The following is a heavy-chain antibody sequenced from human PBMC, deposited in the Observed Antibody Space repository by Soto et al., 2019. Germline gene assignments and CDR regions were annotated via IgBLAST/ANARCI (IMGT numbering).Heavy chain of an antibody. V-gene: IGHV4-31*03. CDR2: IYYSGST. Sequence: QVQLQKSGPGLVKPSQTLSLTCTVSGGSISSGGYFWSWIRQHPGKGLEWIGFIYYSGSTYYNPSLKSRFTISVDTSKNQFSMKLSYVTAADTAVYYCAREGAAPYYYYGMDVWGQGTTVTVSS. J-gene: IGHJ6*02. D-gene: IGHD6-6*01. CDR3: AREGAAPYYYYGMDV. CDR1: GGSISSGGYF.